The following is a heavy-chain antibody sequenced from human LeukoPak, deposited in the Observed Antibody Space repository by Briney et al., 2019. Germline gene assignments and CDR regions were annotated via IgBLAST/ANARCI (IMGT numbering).Heavy chain of an antibody. D-gene: IGHD4-17*01. V-gene: IGHV3-48*01. CDR3: ARVGVDYGDYVAY. CDR2: ISSSSSTI. CDR1: GFTFSSYS. J-gene: IGHJ4*02. Sequence: GGSLRLSCAASGFTFSSYSMNWVRQAPGKGLEWVSYISSSSSTIYYADSVKGRSTISRDNAKNSLYLQRNSLRAEDTAVYYCARVGVDYGDYVAYWGQGTLVTVSS.